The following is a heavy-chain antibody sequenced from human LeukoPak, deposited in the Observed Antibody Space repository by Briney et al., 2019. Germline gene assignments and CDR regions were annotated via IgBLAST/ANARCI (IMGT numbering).Heavy chain of an antibody. CDR3: ARGRYCSGGSCSSLITFGPTNDY. CDR2: ISSSRSYI. Sequence: GGSLRLSCAASGFTFSSYSMNWVRQAPGKGLEWVSSISSSRSYIYYADSVKGRFTISRDNAKNSLYLQMNSLRAEDTAVYYCARGRYCSGGSCSSLITFGPTNDYWGQGTLVTVSS. V-gene: IGHV3-21*04. J-gene: IGHJ4*02. CDR1: GFTFSSYS. D-gene: IGHD2-15*01.